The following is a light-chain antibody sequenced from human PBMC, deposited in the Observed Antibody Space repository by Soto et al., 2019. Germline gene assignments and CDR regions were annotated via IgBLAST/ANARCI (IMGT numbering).Light chain of an antibody. CDR1: QTVGRNY. V-gene: IGKV3-20*01. CDR2: DAS. CDR3: QQYVNSPIT. J-gene: IGKJ5*01. Sequence: EIVLTQSPGSLSLFPGERATLSCRASQTVGRNYLAWFQQKPGQAPSLLIYDASTRATGIPDKFGGSGSGTDFTLTISRLEPEDFAVYYCQQYVNSPITFGQWTLLEI.